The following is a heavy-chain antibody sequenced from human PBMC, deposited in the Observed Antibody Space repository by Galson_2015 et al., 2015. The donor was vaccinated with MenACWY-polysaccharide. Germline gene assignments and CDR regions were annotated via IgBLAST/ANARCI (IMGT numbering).Heavy chain of an antibody. CDR1: GFTFSRYW. D-gene: IGHD1-1*01. CDR2: INGDGNST. V-gene: IGHV3-74*01. CDR3: TKDFDWNDGH. Sequence: SLRLSCAASGFTFSRYWMHWIRQAPGKGLVWVSRINGDGNSTNCADSVKGRFTISRDNAKNTLYLQMNSLRAEDTAVYYCTKDFDWNDGHWDQGSLVTVSS. J-gene: IGHJ1*01.